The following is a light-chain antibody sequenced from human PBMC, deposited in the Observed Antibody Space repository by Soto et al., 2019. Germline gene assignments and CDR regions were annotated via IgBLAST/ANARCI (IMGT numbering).Light chain of an antibody. V-gene: IGKV4-1*01. J-gene: IGKJ2*01. CDR2: WAS. CDR1: QSVLYSSNNKNY. CDR3: QQYYSTPRT. Sequence: DIVMTQSPDSLAVSLGERATINCKSSQSVLYSSNNKNYLAWYQQKPGQPPKLLIYWASTRASGVPDRFSGSGSGTDFTITISSLQSEDVAVYYCQQYYSTPRTFGQGTKLEIK.